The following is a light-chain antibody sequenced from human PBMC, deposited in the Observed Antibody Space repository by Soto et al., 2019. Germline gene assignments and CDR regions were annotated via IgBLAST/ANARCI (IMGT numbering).Light chain of an antibody. CDR1: QAVNTR. CDR2: LAS. Sequence: EIVLTQSPATLSSFPGDRVTLSCRASQAVNTRLAWYQHKPGQAPRLLIYLASNRAAGVPARFSGSGSGTDFTLTISDVGPEDFAVYYCHQRQSWPRTLGQGTKVDIK. V-gene: IGKV3-11*01. CDR3: HQRQSWPRT. J-gene: IGKJ1*01.